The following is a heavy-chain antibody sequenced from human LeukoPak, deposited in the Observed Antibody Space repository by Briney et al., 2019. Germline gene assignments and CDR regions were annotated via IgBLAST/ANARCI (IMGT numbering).Heavy chain of an antibody. D-gene: IGHD1-26*01. CDR3: ARGRSNYYGMDV. CDR2: IYYNGNT. J-gene: IGHJ6*02. Sequence: SGTLSLTCSVSDGSINSYYWNWIRRPPGKELEWIGYIYYNGNTNYSPSLKSRVTMSVDTSKNLFSLKVSSVTAADTAVYYCARGRSNYYGMDVWGQGTTVTVSS. CDR1: DGSINSYY. V-gene: IGHV4-59*01.